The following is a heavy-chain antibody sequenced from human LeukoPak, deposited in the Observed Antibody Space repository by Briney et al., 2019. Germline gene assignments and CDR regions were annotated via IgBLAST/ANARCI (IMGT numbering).Heavy chain of an antibody. V-gene: IGHV3-7*01. Sequence: PGGSLRLSCAASGFTFSSYWMSWVRQAPGKGLEWVANIKQDGSEKYYVDSVKGRFTISRDNAKNSLYLQMNSLRAEDTAVYYCTRDSGYNAFDIWGQGTMVTVSS. CDR2: IKQDGSEK. D-gene: IGHD5-12*01. CDR3: TRDSGYNAFDI. J-gene: IGHJ3*02. CDR1: GFTFSSYW.